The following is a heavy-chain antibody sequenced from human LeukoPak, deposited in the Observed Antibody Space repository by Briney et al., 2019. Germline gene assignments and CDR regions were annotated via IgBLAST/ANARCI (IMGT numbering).Heavy chain of an antibody. CDR3: AKDLVRITGTSY. CDR1: GGSFSGYY. J-gene: IGHJ4*02. Sequence: PSETLSLTCAVYGGSFSGYYWSWVRQAPGKGLEWVSAISGSGGSTYYADSVKGRFTISRDNSKNTLYLQMNSLRAEDTAVYYCAKDLVRITGTSYWGQGTLVTVSS. D-gene: IGHD1-20*01. CDR2: ISGSGGST. V-gene: IGHV3-23*01.